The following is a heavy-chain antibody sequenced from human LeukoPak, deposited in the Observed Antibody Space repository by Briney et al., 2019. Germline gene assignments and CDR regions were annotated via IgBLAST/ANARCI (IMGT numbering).Heavy chain of an antibody. Sequence: PSETLSLTCTVSGYSISSGRYWGWIRQPPGKGLEWIGSVFHSGSTYYNPSLKSRVTISVDTSKNQFSLNLRSVTAADTAMYFCARSLSTAGIGYWGQGTLVTVSS. D-gene: IGHD2-2*01. CDR1: GYSISSGRY. CDR2: VFHSGST. J-gene: IGHJ4*02. V-gene: IGHV4-38-2*02. CDR3: ARSLSTAGIGY.